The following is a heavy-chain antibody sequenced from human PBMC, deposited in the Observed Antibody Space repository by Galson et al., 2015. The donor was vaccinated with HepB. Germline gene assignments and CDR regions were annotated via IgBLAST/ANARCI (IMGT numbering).Heavy chain of an antibody. CDR3: TTPSVGAARGYYYGMDV. D-gene: IGHD6-6*01. V-gene: IGHV3-73*01. CDR1: GFTFSGSA. Sequence: SLRLSCAASGFTFSGSAMHWVRQASGKGLEWVGRIRSKANSYATAYAASVKGRFTISRDDSKNTAYLQMNSLKTEDTAVYYCTTPSVGAARGYYYGMDVWGQGTTVTVSS. CDR2: IRSKANSYAT. J-gene: IGHJ6*02.